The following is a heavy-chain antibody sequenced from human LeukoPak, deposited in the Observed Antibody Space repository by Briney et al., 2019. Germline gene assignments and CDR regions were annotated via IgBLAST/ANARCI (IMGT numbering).Heavy chain of an antibody. Sequence: KSAETLSLTCTGSGGSISNYHWSWIRQPAGKGLEWIGQIHTSGSTNYNPPLKGRVTMSIDTTEDQVSLTIRSVTAADTAFYYCARRDISSGWSFDYWGQGTLVTVSS. CDR2: IHTSGST. CDR3: ARRDISSGWSFDY. V-gene: IGHV4-4*07. D-gene: IGHD6-19*01. CDR1: GGSISNYH. J-gene: IGHJ4*02.